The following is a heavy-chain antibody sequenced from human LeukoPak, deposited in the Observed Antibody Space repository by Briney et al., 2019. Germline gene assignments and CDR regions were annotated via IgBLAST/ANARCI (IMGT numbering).Heavy chain of an antibody. CDR1: GYSIDSSNW. D-gene: IGHD3-10*01. V-gene: IGHV4-28*05. CDR3: ATKPNSVYYFVY. CDR2: IHYSGSI. Sequence: SDTLSLTCTVSGYSIDSSNWWGWIRQPPGKRLEWIGYIHYSGSIYYTPSLKSRVTMSVDTSKNQFSLKLSSVTAVDSAVYYCATKPNSVYYFVYWGQGTLVTVSS. J-gene: IGHJ4*02.